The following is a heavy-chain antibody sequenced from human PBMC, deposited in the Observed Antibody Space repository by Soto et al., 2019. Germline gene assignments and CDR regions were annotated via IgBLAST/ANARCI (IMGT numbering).Heavy chain of an antibody. V-gene: IGHV3-30*18. CDR3: AKSSGYYYRVYY. D-gene: IGHD3-22*01. J-gene: IGHJ4*02. CDR1: GFTFSSYG. CDR2: ISYDGSNK. Sequence: GGSLRLSCAASGFTFSSYGMHWVRQAPGKGLEWVAVISYDGSNKYYADSVKGRFTISRDNSKNTLYLQMNSLRAEDTAVYYCAKSSGYYYRVYYWGQGTLVTVSS.